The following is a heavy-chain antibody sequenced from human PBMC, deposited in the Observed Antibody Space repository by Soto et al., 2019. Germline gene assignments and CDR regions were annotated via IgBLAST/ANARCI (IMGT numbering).Heavy chain of an antibody. D-gene: IGHD1-26*01. J-gene: IGHJ4*02. Sequence: GASVKVSCKASGYTFTSYGISWGRQAPGQGLEWMGWITAYNDFANYAQRFQGRVTMTADTSTSTAYMELRSLRSDDTAVYYCARDSGTYYNDYWGQGTLVTVSS. CDR2: ITAYNDFA. V-gene: IGHV1-18*01. CDR3: ARDSGTYYNDY. CDR1: GYTFTSYG.